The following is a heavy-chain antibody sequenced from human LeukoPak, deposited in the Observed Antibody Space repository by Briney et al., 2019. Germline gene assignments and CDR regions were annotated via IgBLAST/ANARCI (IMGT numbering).Heavy chain of an antibody. D-gene: IGHD2-2*01. J-gene: IGHJ6*03. CDR1: GGSISSYY. CDR3: GRGHPLQLLPHFYYYYMDV. CDR2: IYTSGST. Sequence: SETLSLTCTVSGGSISSYYWSWIRQPAGKGLERIGRIYTSGSTNYNPSLKSRVTMSVDTSKNQFSLKLSSVTAADPAVYYCGRGHPLQLLPHFYYYYMDVGGKGTTVTVSS. V-gene: IGHV4-4*07.